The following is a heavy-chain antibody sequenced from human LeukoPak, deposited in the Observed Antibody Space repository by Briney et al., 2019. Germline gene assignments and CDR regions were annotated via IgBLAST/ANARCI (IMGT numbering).Heavy chain of an antibody. J-gene: IGHJ4*02. CDR3: ARGPTRGDLSVY. V-gene: IGHV1-2*02. D-gene: IGHD5-12*01. CDR2: INPETGDP. CDR1: GYRFTGYY. Sequence: GSSVKVSCKASGYRFTGYYIHWLRQVPGQGLEWMGWINPETGDPYYGQKFLGRVTMTRDTSISTAYMELSRLTSDDMAVYYCARGPTRGDLSVYWGQGSLVTVSS.